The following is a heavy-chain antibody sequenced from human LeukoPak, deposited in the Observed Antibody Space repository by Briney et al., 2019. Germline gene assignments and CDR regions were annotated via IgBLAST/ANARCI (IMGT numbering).Heavy chain of an antibody. Sequence: PSQTLSLTCTVSGGSISSGDYYWSWIRQPPGKGLEWIGYIYYSGSTYYNPSLKSRVTISVDTSKNQLSLKLSSVTAADTAVYYCAREVDDSSGYRYFDYWGQGTLVTVSS. J-gene: IGHJ4*02. CDR1: GGSISSGDYY. CDR2: IYYSGST. V-gene: IGHV4-30-4*01. CDR3: AREVDDSSGYRYFDY. D-gene: IGHD3-22*01.